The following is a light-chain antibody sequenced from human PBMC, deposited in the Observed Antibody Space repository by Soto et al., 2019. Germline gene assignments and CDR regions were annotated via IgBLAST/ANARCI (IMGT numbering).Light chain of an antibody. J-gene: IGKJ1*01. CDR3: QQYNSYGT. Sequence: DIQLTQSPSFLSTSVGDKVTITCRASQGISNFLAWYQQKPGKAPKLLISAASTLQSGVPSRFSGSGSGTEFTLTISSLQPEDFATYYCQQYNSYGTFGQGTKVDIK. CDR1: QGISNF. CDR2: AAS. V-gene: IGKV1-9*01.